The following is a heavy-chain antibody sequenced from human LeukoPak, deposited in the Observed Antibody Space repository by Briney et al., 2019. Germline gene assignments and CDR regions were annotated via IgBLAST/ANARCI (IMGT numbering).Heavy chain of an antibody. J-gene: IGHJ4*02. Sequence: GGSLRLSCAASGFTFSSYWMHWVRQAPGKGLVWVSRINSDGSSTSYADSVKGRFTLSRDNAKNTLYLQMNGLRAEDTALYYCARDGKRGYSYGYTDYWGQGTLVTVSS. V-gene: IGHV3-74*01. CDR1: GFTFSSYW. CDR3: ARDGKRGYSYGYTDY. D-gene: IGHD5-18*01. CDR2: INSDGSST.